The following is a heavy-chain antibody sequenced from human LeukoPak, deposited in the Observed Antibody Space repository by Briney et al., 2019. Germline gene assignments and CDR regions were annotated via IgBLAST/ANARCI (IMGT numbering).Heavy chain of an antibody. CDR2: ISSSSSYI. D-gene: IGHD3-9*01. Sequence: GGSLRLSCAASGFTFNNYAMTWVRQAPGKGLEWVSSISSSSSYIYYADSVKGRFTISRDNAKNSLYLQMNSLRAEDTAVYYCARDPYYDILTGYPQNYWGQGTLVTVSS. CDR1: GFTFNNYA. CDR3: ARDPYYDILTGYPQNY. J-gene: IGHJ4*02. V-gene: IGHV3-21*01.